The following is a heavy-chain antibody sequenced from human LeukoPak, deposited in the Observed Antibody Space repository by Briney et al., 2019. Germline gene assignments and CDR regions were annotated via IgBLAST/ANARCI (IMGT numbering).Heavy chain of an antibody. CDR1: GYIFTNYW. D-gene: IGHD3-10*01. V-gene: IGHV5-51*01. CDR2: IYPADSDT. CDR3: ARQSRDGSETRGYYFDY. Sequence: GESLKISCQVSGYIFTNYWIGWARQVPGKGLESMGIIYPADSDTTYSPSFQGQVTISADKSISTVYLQWSSLKASDTAMYYCARQSRDGSETRGYYFDYWGPGTQVTVSS. J-gene: IGHJ4*02.